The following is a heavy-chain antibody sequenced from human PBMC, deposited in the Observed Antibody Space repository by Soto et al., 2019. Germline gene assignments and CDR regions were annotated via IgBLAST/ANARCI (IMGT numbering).Heavy chain of an antibody. CDR3: ARGPYSPDY. Sequence: PSETLSLTCTVSGGSIISYYWSWIRQPPGKGLEWIGYIYYSGSTNYNPSLKSRVTISVDTSKNQFSLKLSSVTAADTAVYYCARGPYSPDYWGQGTLVTVSS. CDR2: IYYSGST. V-gene: IGHV4-59*01. D-gene: IGHD6-13*01. J-gene: IGHJ4*02. CDR1: GGSIISYY.